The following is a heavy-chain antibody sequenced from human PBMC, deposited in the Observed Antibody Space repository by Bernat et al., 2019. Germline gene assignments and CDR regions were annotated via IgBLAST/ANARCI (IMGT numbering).Heavy chain of an antibody. Sequence: QVQLVQSGAEVKKPGSSVKVSCKASGGTFSSYAISWVRQAPGQGLEWMVGIIPIFGTANYAQKFQGRVTITADKSTSTAYMELSSLRSEDTAVYYCARDQEGSSGGYYGMDVWGQGTTVTVSS. CDR3: ARDQEGSSGGYYGMDV. V-gene: IGHV1-69*06. D-gene: IGHD2-15*01. CDR2: IIPIFGTA. CDR1: GGTFSSYA. J-gene: IGHJ6*02.